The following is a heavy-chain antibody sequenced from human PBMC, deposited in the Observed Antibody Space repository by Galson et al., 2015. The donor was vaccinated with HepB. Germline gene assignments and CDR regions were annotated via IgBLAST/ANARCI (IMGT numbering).Heavy chain of an antibody. D-gene: IGHD5-24*01. J-gene: IGHJ4*02. CDR1: GFSLGTSGVG. CDR2: IYWDGDK. CDR3: AHNDGYNYRFDY. V-gene: IGHV2-5*02. Sequence: PALVKPTQTLTLTCTFSGFSLGTSGVGVGWIRQPPGKALEWLALIYWDGDKRYSPSLKTRLTITKDTSKNQVVLTMTNMDPADTATYYCAHNDGYNYRFDYWGQGTLVTVSS.